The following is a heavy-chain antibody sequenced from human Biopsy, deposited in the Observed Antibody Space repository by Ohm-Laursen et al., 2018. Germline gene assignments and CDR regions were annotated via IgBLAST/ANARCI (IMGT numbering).Heavy chain of an antibody. V-gene: IGHV1-18*04. CDR3: ARDPGYDFWSGSDPFDI. Sequence: SVKVSCQTSGYTFTAYGISWVRQAPGQGLEWMGWISTYNDDTNIAQKFRGRVSMTTDTSTRTAYMELRSLRSGDTAIYFCARDPGYDFWSGSDPFDIWGQGTLVTVS. D-gene: IGHD3-3*01. CDR2: ISTYNDDT. J-gene: IGHJ3*02. CDR1: GYTFTAYG.